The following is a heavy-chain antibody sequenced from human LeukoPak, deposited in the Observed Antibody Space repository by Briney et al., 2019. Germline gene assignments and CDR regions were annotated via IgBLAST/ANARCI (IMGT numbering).Heavy chain of an antibody. D-gene: IGHD3-3*02. J-gene: IGHJ4*02. Sequence: GVSLRLSCAASGFMFKSYAMSWVRQAPGKGLEWLSGITGRGDDTKYADSVKGRFIISRDNSKNPVHLHLNGLTVEDAAVYYCAKDIFSSVGTPDYWGQGTRVTVSS. CDR2: ITGRGDDT. CDR1: GFMFKSYA. CDR3: AKDIFSSVGTPDY. V-gene: IGHV3-23*01.